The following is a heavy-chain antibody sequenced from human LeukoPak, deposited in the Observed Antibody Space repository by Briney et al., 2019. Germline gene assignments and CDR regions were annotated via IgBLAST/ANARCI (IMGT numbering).Heavy chain of an antibody. V-gene: IGHV3-48*01. J-gene: IGHJ5*02. D-gene: IGHD1-20*01. CDR2: ISSSSGSI. CDR3: AKGPNWNLFVGANWFDP. CDR1: GFTFSSYS. Sequence: PGGSLRLSCAASGFTFSSYSMNWVRQAPGKGLEWISYISSSSGSIYYADSVKGRFTISRDNAKNSLYLQMNSLRAEDTAVYYCAKGPNWNLFVGANWFDPWGQGTLVTVSS.